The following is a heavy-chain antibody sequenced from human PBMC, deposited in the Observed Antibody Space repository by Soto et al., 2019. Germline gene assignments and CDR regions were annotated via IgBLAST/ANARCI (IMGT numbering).Heavy chain of an antibody. CDR1: GFTFSSYS. V-gene: IGHV3-48*01. Sequence: PGGSLRLSCAASGFTFSSYSMNWVRQAPGKGLERVSYISSSSSTIYYADSVKGRFTISRDNAKNSLYLQMNSLRAEDTAVYYCAKDLTTVTTNFDYWGQGTLVTVSS. CDR3: AKDLTTVTTNFDY. J-gene: IGHJ4*02. D-gene: IGHD4-17*01. CDR2: ISSSSSTI.